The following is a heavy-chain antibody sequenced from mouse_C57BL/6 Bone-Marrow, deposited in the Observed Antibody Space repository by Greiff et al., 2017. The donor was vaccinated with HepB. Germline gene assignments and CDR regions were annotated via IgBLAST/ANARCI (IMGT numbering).Heavy chain of an antibody. CDR2: IDPSDSYT. J-gene: IGHJ3*01. V-gene: IGHV1-69*01. CDR3: ARELRLRFAY. D-gene: IGHD3-2*02. Sequence: QVQLQQPGAELVMPGASVKLSCKASGYTFTSYWMHWVKQRPGQGLEWIGEIDPSDSYTNYNQKFKGKSTLTVDKSSSTAYMQLSSLTSEDSAVDYCARELRLRFAYWGQGTLVTVSA. CDR1: GYTFTSYW.